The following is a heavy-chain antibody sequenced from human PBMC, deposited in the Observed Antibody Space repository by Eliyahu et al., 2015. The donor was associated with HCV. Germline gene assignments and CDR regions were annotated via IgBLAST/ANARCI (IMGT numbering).Heavy chain of an antibody. Sequence: QMQLVESGGGVVQPGGSLRLSCAASGFTFSXYGMHWVRLAPGKGLEWVAFIRSDGSNKYYADSVKGRFTISRDNSKNTVYLQMDSLRAEDTAVFYCAKDQSNLNYSPGLFDYCGQGTLVTVSS. CDR2: IRSDGSNK. CDR1: GFTFSXYG. CDR3: AKDQSNLNYSPGLFDY. J-gene: IGHJ4*02. D-gene: IGHD1-7*01. V-gene: IGHV3-30*02.